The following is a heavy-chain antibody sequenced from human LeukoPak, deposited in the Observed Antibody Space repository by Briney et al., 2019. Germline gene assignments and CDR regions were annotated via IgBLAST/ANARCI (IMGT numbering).Heavy chain of an antibody. V-gene: IGHV3-30*04. CDR2: ISNDGSHK. J-gene: IGHJ4*02. CDR3: ARDVSLVSRYFGPDY. Sequence: GRSLRLSCAGSGFTFRSYAMHWVRQAPGKGLEWVAVISNDGSHKYYTDSVKGRFSISKDNSENTLYLQMNSLKTEDTAVYYCARDVSLVSRYFGPDYWGQGTLVTVSS. CDR1: GFTFRSYA. D-gene: IGHD3-9*01.